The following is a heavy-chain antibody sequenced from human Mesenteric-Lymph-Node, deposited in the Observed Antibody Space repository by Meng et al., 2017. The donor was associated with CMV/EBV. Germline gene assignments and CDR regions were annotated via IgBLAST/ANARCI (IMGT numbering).Heavy chain of an antibody. CDR2: ISSSSSYT. D-gene: IGHD3-9*01. J-gene: IGHJ4*02. CDR3: ARMYYDILTGQSLFLDD. CDR1: GFTFSDYY. V-gene: IGHV3-11*06. Sequence: QVQLVESGGXXVKPGXSLILSCAASGFTFSDYYMSWIRQAPGKGLEWVSYISSSSSYTNYADSVKGRFTISRDNAKNSLYLQMNSLRAEDTAVYYCARMYYDILTGQSLFLDDWGQGTLVTVSS.